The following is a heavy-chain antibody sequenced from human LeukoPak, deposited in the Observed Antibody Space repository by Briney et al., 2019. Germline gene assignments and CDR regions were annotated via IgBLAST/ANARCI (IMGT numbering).Heavy chain of an antibody. D-gene: IGHD3-10*01. Sequence: PSQTLSLTCTVSGGSISSGDYYWSWIRRPPGKGLEWIGYIYYSGSTYYNPSLKSRVTISVDTSKNQFSLKLSSVTAADTAVYYCARAGATMVRGVIAWFDPWGQGTLVTVSS. J-gene: IGHJ5*02. CDR3: ARAGATMVRGVIAWFDP. CDR2: IYYSGST. CDR1: GGSISSGDYY. V-gene: IGHV4-30-4*01.